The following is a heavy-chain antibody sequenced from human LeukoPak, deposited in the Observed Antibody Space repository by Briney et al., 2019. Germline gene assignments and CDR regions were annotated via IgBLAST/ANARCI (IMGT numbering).Heavy chain of an antibody. V-gene: IGHV3-21*01. CDR1: GFTFSSYS. CDR2: ISSSRSYI. J-gene: IGHJ6*03. D-gene: IGHD1-26*01. CDR3: ARDPNSGSYFNYYYMDV. Sequence: GGSLRLSCVASGFTFSSYSMNWVRQAPGKGLEWVSSISSSRSYIYYADSVKGRFTISRDNAKNSLYLQMNSLRAEDTAVYYCARDPNSGSYFNYYYMDVWGKGTTVTVSS.